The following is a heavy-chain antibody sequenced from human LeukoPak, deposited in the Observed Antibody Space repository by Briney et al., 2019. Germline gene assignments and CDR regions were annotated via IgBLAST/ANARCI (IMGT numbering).Heavy chain of an antibody. Sequence: PGGSLRLSCAASGFTFDDYALHWVRQRPGKGLEWVSGISSNSDAVAYADSLKGRFTISRDNAKNSLYLQMNSLRDEDTAFYYCANDRWTIFGVSSGVGWFDPWGQGTLVSVSS. D-gene: IGHD3-3*01. CDR2: ISSNSDAV. CDR3: ANDRWTIFGVSSGVGWFDP. J-gene: IGHJ5*02. V-gene: IGHV3-9*01. CDR1: GFTFDDYA.